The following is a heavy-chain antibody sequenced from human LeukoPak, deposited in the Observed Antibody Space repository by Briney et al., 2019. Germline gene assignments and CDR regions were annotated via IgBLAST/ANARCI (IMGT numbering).Heavy chain of an antibody. Sequence: GGSLRLSCAASGFTFSSYSMNWVRQAPGKGLECVSSISSSGSYIYYADSVKGRFTISRDNAKNSLYLQMNSLRAEDTAVYYCARAGRVKQLTNFDYWGQGTLVTVSS. CDR2: ISSSGSYI. CDR3: ARAGRVKQLTNFDY. V-gene: IGHV3-21*01. J-gene: IGHJ4*02. CDR1: GFTFSSYS. D-gene: IGHD6-13*01.